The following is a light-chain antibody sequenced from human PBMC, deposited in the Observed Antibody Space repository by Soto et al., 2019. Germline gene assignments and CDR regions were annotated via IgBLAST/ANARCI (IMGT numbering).Light chain of an antibody. Sequence: EIVMTQSPATLSVSPGERATLSCRASQSVSSNLAWYQQKPGQAPRLLIYGASTRATGMPARFSGSGSGTEFTLTISSLQSEDFAGYYCQQYNNWPSFGPETKVDIK. CDR3: QQYNNWPS. J-gene: IGKJ3*01. CDR1: QSVSSN. CDR2: GAS. V-gene: IGKV3-15*01.